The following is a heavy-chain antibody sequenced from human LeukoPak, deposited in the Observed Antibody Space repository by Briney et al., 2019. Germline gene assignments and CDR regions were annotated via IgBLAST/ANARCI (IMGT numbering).Heavy chain of an antibody. Sequence: PSETLSLTCAVYGGSFSGYYWSWIRQPPGKGLEWIGEINHSGSTNYNPSLKSRVTISVDTSKNQFSLKLSSVTAADTAVYYCARERSYYGSGSYYDYWGQGTLVTVSS. CDR3: ARERSYYGSGSYYDY. V-gene: IGHV4-34*01. CDR2: INHSGST. J-gene: IGHJ4*02. CDR1: GGSFSGYY. D-gene: IGHD3-10*01.